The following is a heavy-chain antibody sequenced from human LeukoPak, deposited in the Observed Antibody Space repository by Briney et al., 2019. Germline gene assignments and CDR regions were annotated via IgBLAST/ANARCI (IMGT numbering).Heavy chain of an antibody. CDR3: ARRYYYGSGSYYNWFDP. J-gene: IGHJ5*02. Sequence: PSETLSLTCAVYGGSFSGYYWSWIRQPPGKGLEWIGEINHSGSTNYNPSLKSRVTISVDTSKNQFSLKLSSVTAADTAVYYCARRYYYGSGSYYNWFDPWGQGTLVTVSS. CDR1: GGSFSGYY. CDR2: INHSGST. D-gene: IGHD3-10*01. V-gene: IGHV4-34*01.